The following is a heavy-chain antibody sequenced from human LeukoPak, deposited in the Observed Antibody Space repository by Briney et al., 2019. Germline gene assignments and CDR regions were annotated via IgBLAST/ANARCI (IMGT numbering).Heavy chain of an antibody. D-gene: IGHD5-12*01. Sequence: LAGGSLRLSCAASGFTLSKFGMHWVRQTPGKGLEWVALVWNDGSKNYYADSVKGRFTISRDNSKDTLYLLLNSLRAEDTAVYYCAKDWSLGYGCLDYWGQGTLVNVSS. V-gene: IGHV3-33*06. CDR1: GFTLSKFG. J-gene: IGHJ4*02. CDR3: AKDWSLGYGCLDY. CDR2: VWNDGSKN.